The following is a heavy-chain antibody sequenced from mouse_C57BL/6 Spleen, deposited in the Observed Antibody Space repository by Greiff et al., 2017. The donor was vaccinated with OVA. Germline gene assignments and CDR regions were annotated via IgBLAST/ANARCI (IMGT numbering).Heavy chain of an antibody. CDR2: IYPGSGST. CDR3: ARREGPYDGYYVAWFAY. V-gene: IGHV1-55*01. D-gene: IGHD2-3*01. J-gene: IGHJ3*01. Sequence: QVQLKQPGAELVKPGASVKMSCKASGYTFTSYWITWVKQRPGQGLEWIGDIYPGSGSTNYNEKFKSKATLTVDTSSSTAYMQLSSLTSEDSAVYYCARREGPYDGYYVAWFAYWGQGTLVTVSA. CDR1: GYTFTSYW.